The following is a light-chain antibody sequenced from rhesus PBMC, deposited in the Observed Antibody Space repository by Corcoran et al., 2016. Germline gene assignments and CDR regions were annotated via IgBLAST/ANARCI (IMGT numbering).Light chain of an antibody. CDR2: QAS. J-gene: IGKJ2*01. CDR1: QSISSW. CDR3: LQSTSRPYT. V-gene: IGKV1-22*01. Sequence: DIQLTQSPSSLSASVGETVTITCRASQSISSWLAWYQQRPGKPPNLLIFQASTLQSGVPSRFSYSGSATDFTLTIDSLQTADFATYYSLQSTSRPYTFGQATKVGIK.